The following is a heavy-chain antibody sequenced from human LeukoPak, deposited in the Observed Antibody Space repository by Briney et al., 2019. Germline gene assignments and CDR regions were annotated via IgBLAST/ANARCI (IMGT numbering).Heavy chain of an antibody. Sequence: SCKASEYTFSDYYIHWVRQAPGKGLEWVALIWYDGNNKYYADSVKGRFTISRDNSKNTLYLQLNSLRAEDTAVYYCARQHCSGGDCYFFDWGQGTLVTVSS. D-gene: IGHD2-15*01. V-gene: IGHV3-33*01. J-gene: IGHJ4*02. CDR2: IWYDGNNK. CDR3: ARQHCSGGDCYFFD. CDR1: EYTFSDYY.